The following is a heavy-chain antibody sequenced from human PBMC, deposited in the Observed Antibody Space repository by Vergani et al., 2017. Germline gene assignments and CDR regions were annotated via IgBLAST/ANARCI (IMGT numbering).Heavy chain of an antibody. V-gene: IGHV4-59*01. Sequence: QVRLQESGPGLVKPSETLSLTCSVSGGSMSGYYWRWIRQPPGKGLEWMGYVSFRGDTLYDPSVKGRMTISLNTSSNQFSLYLTSVTAADTAVYYCARSRIYYGAGSPDYWGQGTLVTVSS. CDR3: ARSRIYYGAGSPDY. D-gene: IGHD3-10*01. CDR2: VSFRGDT. CDR1: GGSMSGYY. J-gene: IGHJ4*02.